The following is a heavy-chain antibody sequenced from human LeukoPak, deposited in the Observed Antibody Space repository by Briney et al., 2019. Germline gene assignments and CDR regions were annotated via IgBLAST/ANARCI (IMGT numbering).Heavy chain of an antibody. CDR1: GGSLSSGNFY. V-gene: IGHV4-61*02. CDR3: ARKGDV. J-gene: IGHJ6*04. Sequence: SQTESLTCTVSGGSLSSGNFYCSWIRQPAGKGLEWIGRIYASGSTDYNPSLNRRVTISLDTSKNQFSLKLNSVTAADTAVYYCARKGDVWGKGTTVTVSS. CDR2: IYASGST.